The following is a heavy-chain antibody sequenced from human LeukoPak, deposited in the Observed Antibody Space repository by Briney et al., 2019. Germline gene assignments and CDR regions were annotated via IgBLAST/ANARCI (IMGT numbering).Heavy chain of an antibody. V-gene: IGHV1-2*02. J-gene: IGHJ3*02. D-gene: IGHD3-10*01. CDR2: INPNSGGT. Sequence: RASVTVTCKASGYTFTDYYFHWVRQAPGQGLEWMGWINPNSGGTNYAQKFQGRVTMTRDTSITTAYMELNRLRSDDTAVYYCARDWGWFGESDAFDIWGQGTLVTVSS. CDR3: ARDWGWFGESDAFDI. CDR1: GYTFTDYY.